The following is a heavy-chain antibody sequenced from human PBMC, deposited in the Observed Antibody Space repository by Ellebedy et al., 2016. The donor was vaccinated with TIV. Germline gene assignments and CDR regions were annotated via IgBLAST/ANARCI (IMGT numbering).Heavy chain of an antibody. CDR3: ASRPNGDYHFLDY. CDR2: IYSGGGT. D-gene: IGHD4-17*01. V-gene: IGHV3-66*01. J-gene: IGHJ4*02. Sequence: GESLKISCAASGFTVSSNYMSWVCQAPGKGLEWVSVIYSGGGTYYADSVKGRFTISRDNSKNTLYLQMNSLRAEDTAVYYCASRPNGDYHFLDYWGQGTLVTVSS. CDR1: GFTVSSNY.